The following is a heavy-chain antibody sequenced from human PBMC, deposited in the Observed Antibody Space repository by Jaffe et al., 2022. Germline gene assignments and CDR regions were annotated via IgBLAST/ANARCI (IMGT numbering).Heavy chain of an antibody. V-gene: IGHV1-69*05. Sequence: QVQLVQSGAEVKKPGSSVKVSCKASGGTFSSYAISWVRQAPGQGLEWMGGIIPIFGTANYAQKFQGRVTITTDESTSTAYMELSSLRSEDTAVYYCAREFGGGESSYYDSSGYYNDAFDIWGQGTMVTVSS. CDR3: AREFGGGESSYYDSSGYYNDAFDI. D-gene: IGHD3-22*01. CDR1: GGTFSSYA. J-gene: IGHJ3*02. CDR2: IIPIFGTA.